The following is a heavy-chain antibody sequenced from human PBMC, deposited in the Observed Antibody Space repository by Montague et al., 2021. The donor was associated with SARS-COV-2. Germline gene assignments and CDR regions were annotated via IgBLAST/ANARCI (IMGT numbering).Heavy chain of an antibody. J-gene: IGHJ4*02. CDR2: INHSGST. CDR1: GGSLSGYD. D-gene: IGHD3-22*01. V-gene: IGHV4-34*01. Sequence: SETLSLTCAVYGGSLSGYDWSWIRQPPGKGLEWIGEINHSGSTKYNPSLKSRVSISVDTSKNQFSLKLSSVTAADTAVYYCARGQGEITMIVVVLIAAAHYFDYWGQGTLVTVSP. CDR3: ARGQGEITMIVVVLIAAAHYFDY.